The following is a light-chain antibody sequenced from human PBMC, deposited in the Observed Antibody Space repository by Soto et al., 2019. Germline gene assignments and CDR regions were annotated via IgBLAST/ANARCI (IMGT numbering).Light chain of an antibody. V-gene: IGLV2-11*01. CDR1: SSDVGAYNY. CDR3: CSYAGIYTVV. Sequence: QSALTQPRSVSGSPGQSVTITCTGTSSDVGAYNYVSWYQQHPGKAPKLIIYDVTKRPSGVPDRFSASKSGNTASLTISGLQAEDEADYYCCSYAGIYTVVFGGGTKLTVL. CDR2: DVT. J-gene: IGLJ3*02.